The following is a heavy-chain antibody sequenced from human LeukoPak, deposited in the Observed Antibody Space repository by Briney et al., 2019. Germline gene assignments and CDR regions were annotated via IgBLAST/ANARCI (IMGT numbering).Heavy chain of an antibody. CDR2: ISYDGSNK. D-gene: IGHD5-18*01. Sequence: PGGSLRLSCAASGFTFSSYAMHWVRQAPGKGLEWVAVISYDGSNKYYADSVKGRFTISRDNSKNTLYLQMNSLRAEDTAVYYCARDSGYPPDLFDYWGQGTLVTVSS. CDR3: ARDSGYPPDLFDY. CDR1: GFTFSSYA. J-gene: IGHJ4*02. V-gene: IGHV3-30-3*01.